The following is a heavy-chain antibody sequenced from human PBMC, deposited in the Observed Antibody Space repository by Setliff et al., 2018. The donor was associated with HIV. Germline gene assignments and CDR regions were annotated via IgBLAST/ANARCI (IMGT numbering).Heavy chain of an antibody. Sequence: LRLSCAASGFTVSSYYMAWVRQAPGKGLEWVGRIRNKGNSYATTYAASVKGRFTISRDDSKNTAFLQMNSLKTEDTAVYYCTPITGYYMDVWGKGATVTVSS. CDR2: IRNKGNSYAT. D-gene: IGHD1-20*01. CDR3: TPITGYYMDV. J-gene: IGHJ6*03. V-gene: IGHV3-73*01. CDR1: GFTVSSYY.